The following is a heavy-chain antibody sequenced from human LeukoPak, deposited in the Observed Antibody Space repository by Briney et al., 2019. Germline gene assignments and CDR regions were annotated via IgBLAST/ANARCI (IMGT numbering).Heavy chain of an antibody. V-gene: IGHV3-74*01. J-gene: IGHJ3*02. Sequence: GGSLRLSCAASGFTFSSYWMNWVRQAPGKGLVWVSRINSDGSSTSYADSVKGRFTISRDNAKNTLYLQMNSLRAEDTAVYYCARSYDFWSGYSNAFDIWGQGTMVTVSS. CDR2: INSDGSST. D-gene: IGHD3-3*01. CDR3: ARSYDFWSGYSNAFDI. CDR1: GFTFSSYW.